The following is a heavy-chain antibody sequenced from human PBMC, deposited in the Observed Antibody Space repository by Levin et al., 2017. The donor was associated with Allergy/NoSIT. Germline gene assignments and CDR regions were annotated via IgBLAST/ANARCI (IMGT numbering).Heavy chain of an antibody. V-gene: IGHV3-30*18. J-gene: IGHJ4*02. CDR1: GFTFSSYG. CDR2: ISYDGSNK. D-gene: IGHD3-3*01. CDR3: AKPYYDFWSGYYYLDY. Sequence: PGGSLRLSCAASGFTFSSYGMHWVRQAPGKGLEWVAVISYDGSNKYYADSVKGRFTISRDNSKNTLYLQMNSLRAEDTAVYYCAKPYYDFWSGYYYLDYWGQGTLVTVSS.